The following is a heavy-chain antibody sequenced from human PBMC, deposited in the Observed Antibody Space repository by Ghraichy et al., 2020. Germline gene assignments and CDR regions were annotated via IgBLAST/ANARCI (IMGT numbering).Heavy chain of an antibody. CDR3: ARGLGEAAAARLDY. CDR1: GYTFIGYY. V-gene: IGHV1-2*02. CDR2: INPNSGGT. J-gene: IGHJ4*02. Sequence: GESLNISCKASGYTFIGYYMHWVRQAPGQGLEWMGWINPNSGGTNYAQKFQGRVTMTRDTSISTAYMELTSLRSDDTAVYYCARGLGEAAAARLDYWGQGTLVTVSS. D-gene: IGHD6-13*01.